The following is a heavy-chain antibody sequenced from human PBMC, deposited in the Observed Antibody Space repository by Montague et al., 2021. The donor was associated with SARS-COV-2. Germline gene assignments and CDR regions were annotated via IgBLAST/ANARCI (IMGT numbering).Heavy chain of an antibody. Sequence: SETLSLTCTVSGGSISSSSYYWGWIRQPPGKGLEWIGSIYYSGSTYYNPSLKSRVTISVDTSKNQFSLKPSSVTAADTAVYYCASPGPPYYGSGSYRYFFDYWGQGTLVTVTS. D-gene: IGHD3-10*01. CDR2: IYYSGST. CDR1: GGSISSSSYY. V-gene: IGHV4-39*01. J-gene: IGHJ4*02. CDR3: ASPGPPYYGSGSYRYFFDY.